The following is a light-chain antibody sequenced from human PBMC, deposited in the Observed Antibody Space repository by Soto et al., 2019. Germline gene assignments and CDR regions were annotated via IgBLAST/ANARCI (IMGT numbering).Light chain of an antibody. CDR2: ENN. Sequence: QSVLTQPPSVSSAPGQKVTISFSGNSSNIGNNYVSWYQQLPGTAPKLLIYENNKRPSGIPDRFSGSKSGTSATLGITGLQTGDEADYDCGTWDSSLSAYAFGTRTKVAIL. CDR3: GTWDSSLSAYA. V-gene: IGLV1-51*02. CDR1: SSNIGNNY. J-gene: IGLJ1*01.